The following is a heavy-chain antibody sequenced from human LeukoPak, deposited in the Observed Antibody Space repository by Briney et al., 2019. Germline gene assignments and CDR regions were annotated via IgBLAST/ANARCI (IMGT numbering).Heavy chain of an antibody. CDR1: GGSISSYY. CDR3: ARDQGGNQFDY. D-gene: IGHD4-23*01. J-gene: IGHJ4*02. V-gene: IGHV4-59*12. Sequence: SETLSLTCTVSGGSISSYYWSWIRQPPGKGLEWIGYIYYSGSTNYNPSLKSRVTISVDTPKNQFSLKLSSVTAADTAVYYCARDQGGNQFDYWGQGTLVTVSS. CDR2: IYYSGST.